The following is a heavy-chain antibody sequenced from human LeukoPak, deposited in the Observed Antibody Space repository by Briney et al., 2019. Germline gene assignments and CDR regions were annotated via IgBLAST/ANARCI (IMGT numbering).Heavy chain of an antibody. CDR1: GFTFSSYW. Sequence: GGSLRLSCAASGFTFSSYWMHWVRQAPGKGLVWVSRISSDGSRTTYADSVKGRFTISRDNAKNTLYLQMNSLSAEDTAVYYCARASRDLLPFDYWGQGTLLTLSS. J-gene: IGHJ4*02. CDR3: ARASRDLLPFDY. CDR2: ISSDGSRT. D-gene: IGHD1-26*01. V-gene: IGHV3-74*01.